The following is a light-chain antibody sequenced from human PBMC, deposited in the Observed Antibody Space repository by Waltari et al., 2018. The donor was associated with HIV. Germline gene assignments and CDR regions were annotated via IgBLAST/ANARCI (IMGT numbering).Light chain of an antibody. CDR3: SSDAYNSIF. Sequence: QSTLTQPASVSGSPGQSTTISCTGTNSDFTHYNGVSWDRQYPDKAPELIIYDVNVRPAGLSRRFSGSKSGSAASLAISGLQPADEAHYYCSSDAYNSIFFGGGTKVTVL. V-gene: IGLV2-14*01. CDR1: NSDFTHYNG. J-gene: IGLJ2*01. CDR2: DVN.